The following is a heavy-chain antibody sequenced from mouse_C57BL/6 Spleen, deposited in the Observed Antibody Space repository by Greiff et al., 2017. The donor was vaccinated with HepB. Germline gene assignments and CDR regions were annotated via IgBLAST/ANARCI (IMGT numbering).Heavy chain of an antibody. CDR3: ARSHYYYGSSYPAY. D-gene: IGHD1-1*01. CDR2: IYPGDGDT. Sequence: VKLVESGPELVKPGASVKISCKASGYAFSSSWMNWVKQRPGKGLEWIGRIYPGDGDTNYNGKFKGKATLTADKSSSTAYMQLSSLTSEDSAVYFCARSHYYYGSSYPAYWGQGTLVTVSA. J-gene: IGHJ3*01. V-gene: IGHV1-82*01. CDR1: GYAFSSSW.